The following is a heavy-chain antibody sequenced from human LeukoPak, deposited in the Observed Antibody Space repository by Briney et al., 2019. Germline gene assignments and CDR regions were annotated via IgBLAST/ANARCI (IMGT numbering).Heavy chain of an antibody. CDR3: AKEGGDTWTNFYFHY. Sequence: GGSLRLSCVVSGLTFDNAWMSWVRQAPGKGLDWVGRIKSKNVGETTEYAAPVQGRFTISRDNSKNTLYLQMNNLRAEDTAVYYCAKEGGDTWTNFYFHYWGQGTLVTVSS. V-gene: IGHV3-15*01. CDR2: IKSKNVGETT. CDR1: GLTFDNAW. D-gene: IGHD1-20*01. J-gene: IGHJ4*02.